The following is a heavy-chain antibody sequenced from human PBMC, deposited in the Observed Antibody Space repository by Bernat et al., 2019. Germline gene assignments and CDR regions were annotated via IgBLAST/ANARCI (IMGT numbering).Heavy chain of an antibody. CDR1: GFTFTSSA. J-gene: IGHJ3*02. D-gene: IGHD3-10*01. CDR3: AAGSAYYYGSGSYRAFDI. Sequence: QMQLVQSGPEVKKPGTSVKVSCKASGFTFTSSAMQWVRQARGQRLEWIGWIVVGSGNTNYAQKFQERVTITRDMSTSTAYMELSSLRSEDMAVYYCAAGSAYYYGSGSYRAFDIWGQGTMVTVSS. V-gene: IGHV1-58*02. CDR2: IVVGSGNT.